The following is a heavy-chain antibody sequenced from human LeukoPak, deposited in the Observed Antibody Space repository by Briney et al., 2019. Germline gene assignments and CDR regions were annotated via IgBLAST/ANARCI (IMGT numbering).Heavy chain of an antibody. D-gene: IGHD3-16*02. CDR1: GFIFSDYA. J-gene: IGHJ4*02. V-gene: IGHV3-23*01. Sequence: PGGSLRLSCAASGFIFSDYAMSWVRQAPGKGLEWVSSISSSGGNTYYADSVKGRFTISRDNSKNTLYLQMNSLRAEDTAVYYCAKAALTFGGVIAPGDYWGQGTLVTVSS. CDR3: AKAALTFGGVIAPGDY. CDR2: ISSSGGNT.